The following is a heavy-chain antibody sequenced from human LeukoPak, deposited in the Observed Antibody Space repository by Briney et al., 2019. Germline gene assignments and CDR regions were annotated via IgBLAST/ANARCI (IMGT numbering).Heavy chain of an antibody. D-gene: IGHD6-13*01. CDR1: GGSISSSSYY. V-gene: IGHV4-30-4*08. J-gene: IGHJ4*02. CDR2: IYYSGST. Sequence: PSETVSLTCTVSGGSISSSSYYWGWIRQPPGKGLEWIGYIYYSGSTYYNPSLKSRVTISVDTSKNQFSLKLSSVTAADTAVYYCARVDVSQLVFDYWGQGTLVTVSS. CDR3: ARVDVSQLVFDY.